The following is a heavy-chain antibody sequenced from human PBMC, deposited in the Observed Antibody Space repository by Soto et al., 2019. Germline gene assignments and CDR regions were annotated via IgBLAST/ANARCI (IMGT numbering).Heavy chain of an antibody. CDR2: INPKNGAT. CDR1: GYTFTGFF. J-gene: IGHJ4*02. V-gene: IGHV1-2*04. CDR3: ATNDGGGSGSQLNY. Sequence: ASVKVSCKASGYTFTGFFIHWVRQAPGQGLEWMGWINPKNGATNYAQNFQDWVTMTRDPSTSTAYMEVRRLKSDDTAVYYCATNDGGGSGSQLNYWGRGTLVTVSS. D-gene: IGHD6-19*01.